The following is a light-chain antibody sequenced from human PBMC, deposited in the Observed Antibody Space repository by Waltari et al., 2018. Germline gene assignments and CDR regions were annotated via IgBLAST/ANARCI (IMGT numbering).Light chain of an antibody. CDR2: DVS. J-gene: IGKJ1*01. CDR3: QQRSNWPGT. V-gene: IGKV3-11*01. CDR1: QRLRRY. Sequence: EIVFTPSPATLSLSPGERATLSCRPRQRLRRYLAWYQQKPGQAPRLLMYDVSNRATGIPARFSGSGSGTDFTLTISSLEPEDFAVYYCQQRSNWPGTFGQGTKVEI.